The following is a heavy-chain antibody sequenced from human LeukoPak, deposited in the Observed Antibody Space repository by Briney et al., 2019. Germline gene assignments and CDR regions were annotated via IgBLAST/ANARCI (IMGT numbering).Heavy chain of an antibody. CDR3: ARPGDTSGYYWYFDL. J-gene: IGHJ2*01. D-gene: IGHD3-22*01. CDR1: GGSFSNYY. V-gene: IGHV4-34*01. Sequence: PSETLSLTCGVSGGSFSNYYWSWIRQPPGKGLEWIGEINRSGSTNYNPSLKSRVTISVDTSKNQFSLKLSSVTAADTAVYYCARPGDTSGYYWYFDLWGRGTLVTVSS. CDR2: INRSGST.